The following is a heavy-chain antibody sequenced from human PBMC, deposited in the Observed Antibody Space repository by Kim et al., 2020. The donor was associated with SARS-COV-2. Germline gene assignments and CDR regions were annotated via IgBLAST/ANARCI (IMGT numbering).Heavy chain of an antibody. CDR2: IYYSGST. CDR3: ARLLRAGRFLEWLSDYYYGMDV. CDR1: GGSISSSSYY. V-gene: IGHV4-39*01. D-gene: IGHD3-3*01. Sequence: SETLSLTCTVPGGSISSSSYYWRWIRQPPGKGLEWIGSIYYSGSTYYNPSLKSRVTISVDTSKNQFSLKLGSVTAADTAVYYCARLLRAGRFLEWLSDYYYGMDVWGQGTTVTVSS. J-gene: IGHJ6*02.